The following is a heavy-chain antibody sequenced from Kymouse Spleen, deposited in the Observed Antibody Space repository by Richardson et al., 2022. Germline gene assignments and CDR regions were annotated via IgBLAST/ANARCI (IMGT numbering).Heavy chain of an antibody. Sequence: QVQLVESGGGVVQPGRSLRLSCAASGFTFSSYGMHWVRQAPGKGLEWVAVISYDGSNKYYADSVKGRFTISRDNSKNTLYLQMNSLRAEDTAVYYCAKPSCCSFDYWGQGTLVTVSS. CDR1: GFTFSSYG. J-gene: IGHJ4*02. D-gene: IGHD2-2*02. CDR2: ISYDGSNK. V-gene: IGHV3-30*18. CDR3: AKPSCCSFDY.